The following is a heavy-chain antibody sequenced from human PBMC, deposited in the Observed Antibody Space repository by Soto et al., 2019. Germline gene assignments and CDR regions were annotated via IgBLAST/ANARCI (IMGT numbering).Heavy chain of an antibody. D-gene: IGHD2-15*01. CDR1: GGTFSSYT. V-gene: IGHV1-18*01. CDR2: ISGNNGIT. Sequence: ASVKVSCKASGGTFSSYTISWVRQAPGQGLEWMGRISGNNGITNYAQKLQDRVTMTADTSTTTAYMELRSLRSDDAAVYYCAREGSSGYFQHWGQGTLVTVSS. J-gene: IGHJ1*01. CDR3: AREGSSGYFQH.